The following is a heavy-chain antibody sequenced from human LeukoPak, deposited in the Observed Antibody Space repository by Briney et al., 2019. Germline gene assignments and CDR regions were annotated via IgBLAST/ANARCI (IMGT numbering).Heavy chain of an antibody. D-gene: IGHD3-22*01. CDR1: GLTFSSYA. CDR2: ISGSGGST. Sequence: GGSLRLSCAASGLTFSSYAMSWVRQAPGMGLEWVSAISGSGGSTYYADSVKGRFTISRDNSKNTLYLQMNSLRAEDTAVYYCVKWTHYYDSSGYPYFDYWGQGTLVTVSS. J-gene: IGHJ4*02. V-gene: IGHV3-23*01. CDR3: VKWTHYYDSSGYPYFDY.